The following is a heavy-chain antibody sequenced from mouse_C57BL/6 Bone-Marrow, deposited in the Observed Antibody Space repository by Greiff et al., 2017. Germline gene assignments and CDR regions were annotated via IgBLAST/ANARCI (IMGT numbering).Heavy chain of an antibody. J-gene: IGHJ2*01. Sequence: VQLQQSGAELVRPGASVTLSCKASGYTFTDYEMHWVKQTPVHGLEWIGAIDPATGDTTYNQKFKGKAILTADKSSSTAYMELRSLTSEDAAVDYCTRVNTTVAQYYCDYWGQGTTLTVSS. CDR2: IDPATGDT. CDR3: TRVNTTVAQYYCDY. CDR1: GYTFTDYE. D-gene: IGHD1-1*01. V-gene: IGHV1-15*01.